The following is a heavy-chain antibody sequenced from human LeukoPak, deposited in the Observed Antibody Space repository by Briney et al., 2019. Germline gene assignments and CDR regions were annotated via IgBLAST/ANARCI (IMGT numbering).Heavy chain of an antibody. D-gene: IGHD1-7*01. Sequence: GGSLRLSCAASGFTFSSYRMNWGRQAPGKGLEWVSYISSSSSTIYYADSVKGRFTISRDNAKNSLYLHMNSLRAEDTAVYSCARGPLTGTTIDAFDIWGQGTMVTVSS. CDR2: ISSSSSTI. J-gene: IGHJ3*02. V-gene: IGHV3-48*01. CDR3: ARGPLTGTTIDAFDI. CDR1: GFTFSSYR.